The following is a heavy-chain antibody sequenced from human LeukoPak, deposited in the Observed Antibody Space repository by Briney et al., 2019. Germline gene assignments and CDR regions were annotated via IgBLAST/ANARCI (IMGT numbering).Heavy chain of an antibody. CDR2: MNPNSGNT. CDR3: ARGGPVGQLEPTDFDY. Sequence: ASVTVSFTASGYTFTIYDINWVRQATGQGLEWMGWMNPNSGNTGYAQKFQGRVTITRNTSISTAYMELSSLRSEDTAVYYCARGGPVGQLEPTDFDYWGQGTLVTVSS. J-gene: IGHJ4*02. CDR1: GYTFTIYD. V-gene: IGHV1-8*03. D-gene: IGHD6-6*01.